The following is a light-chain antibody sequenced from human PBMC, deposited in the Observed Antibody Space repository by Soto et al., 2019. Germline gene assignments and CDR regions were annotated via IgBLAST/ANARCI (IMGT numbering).Light chain of an antibody. J-gene: IGLJ3*02. CDR2: SSN. Sequence: QPVLTQPPSASGTPGQRVTISCSGSSSNIGSNYVFWYHQLPGTAPKLLISSSNERPSGVPDRFSGSKSGTSASLAISGLRSEDEADYYCAAWDDSLSVWVFGGGTKLTVL. CDR1: SSNIGSNY. CDR3: AAWDDSLSVWV. V-gene: IGLV1-47*02.